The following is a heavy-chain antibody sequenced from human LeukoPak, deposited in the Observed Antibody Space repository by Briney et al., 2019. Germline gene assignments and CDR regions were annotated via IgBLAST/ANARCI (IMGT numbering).Heavy chain of an antibody. Sequence: GGSLRLSCAASGFTFSSYAMHWVRQAPGKGLEWVAVISYDGSNKYYADSVKGRFTISRDNSKNTLYLQMNSLRAEDTAVYHCARAYGDYAEFDYWGQGTLVTVSS. CDR1: GFTFSSYA. J-gene: IGHJ4*02. CDR3: ARAYGDYAEFDY. D-gene: IGHD4-17*01. V-gene: IGHV3-30-3*01. CDR2: ISYDGSNK.